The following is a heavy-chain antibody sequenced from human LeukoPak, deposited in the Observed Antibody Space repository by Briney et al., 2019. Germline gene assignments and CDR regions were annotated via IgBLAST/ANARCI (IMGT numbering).Heavy chain of an antibody. CDR1: GGSISSYY. J-gene: IGHJ6*02. Sequence: SETLSLTCTVSGGSISSYYWSWIRQPPGKGLEWIGYIHYSGSTNYNPSLKSRVTISIDTSKNQFSLKLSSVTAADTAVYYCARSSYYDMDAWGQGTTVTVSS. CDR3: ARSSYYDMDA. CDR2: IHYSGST. V-gene: IGHV4-59*01.